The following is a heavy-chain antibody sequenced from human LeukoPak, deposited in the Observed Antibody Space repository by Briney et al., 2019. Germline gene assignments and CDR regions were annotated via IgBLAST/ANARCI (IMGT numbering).Heavy chain of an antibody. D-gene: IGHD1-26*01. Sequence: PSETLSLTCTVSGGSIRTYYWNWLRQPPGKGLEWIGYIDYSGTANINPSLKSRGTLSIDTSRNQFSLKLDSVTAADTAVYYCARAGGSYSFDYWGQGSRVSVSS. J-gene: IGHJ4*02. CDR3: ARAGGSYSFDY. V-gene: IGHV4-59*01. CDR1: GGSIRTYY. CDR2: IDYSGTA.